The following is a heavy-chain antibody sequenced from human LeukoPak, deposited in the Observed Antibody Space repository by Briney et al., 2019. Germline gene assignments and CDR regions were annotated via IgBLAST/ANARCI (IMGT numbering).Heavy chain of an antibody. CDR1: GYTFTVYY. CDR2: INPNSGGT. CDR3: ARATAVATMKSFFY. Sequence: ASVKVSFTASGYTFTVYYMHWVRQAPGQGGERMGWINPNSGGTNYTQKFQGWVTITRDTSISTAYMELSRLRSDDTSVYYCARATAVATMKSFFYWGQGTLVTASS. D-gene: IGHD5-12*01. V-gene: IGHV1-2*04. J-gene: IGHJ4*02.